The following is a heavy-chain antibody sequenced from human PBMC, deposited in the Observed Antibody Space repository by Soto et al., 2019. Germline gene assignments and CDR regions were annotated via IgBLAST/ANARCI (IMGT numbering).Heavy chain of an antibody. CDR1: GGSFSSYP. J-gene: IGHJ6*02. CDR3: TSGGGSERYFHYYHGMDV. D-gene: IGHD3-10*01. CDR2: IIPISGMA. V-gene: IGHV1-69*04. Sequence: QVQVVQSGAQVKRPGSSVKVSCKTSGGSFSSYPINWVRQAPGQGLEWLGRIIPISGMANYAENFKGGVTLTAEKTTNTDYMEWSSMRAEATAYYYCTSGGGSERYFHYYHGMDVWGQGTTVTVSS.